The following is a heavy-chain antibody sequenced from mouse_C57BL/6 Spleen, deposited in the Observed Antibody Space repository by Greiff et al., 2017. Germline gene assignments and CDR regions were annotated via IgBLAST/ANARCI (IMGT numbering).Heavy chain of an antibody. J-gene: IGHJ4*01. CDR3: ARDIEKPGAMDY. CDR1: GYSITSGYY. Sequence: EVKLMESGPGLVKPSQSLSLTCSVTGYSITSGYYWNWIRQFPGNILEWMGYISYDGSNNYNPSLKNRISITRDTSRNQYFLKLNSVTTEDAAKYYCARDIEKPGAMDYWGKGTSVTVSS. V-gene: IGHV3-6*01. CDR2: ISYDGSN.